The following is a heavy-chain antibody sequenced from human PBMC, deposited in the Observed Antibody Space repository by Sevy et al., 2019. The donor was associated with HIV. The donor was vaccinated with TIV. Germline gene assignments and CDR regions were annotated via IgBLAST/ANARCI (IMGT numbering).Heavy chain of an antibody. Sequence: GGSLRLSCAASGFTFSNSWMHWVRQVPGKGLVWVSYINSDGSTTTYADSVKGRFIISRDNAKNTVYLQMNSLRAEDTAVYYCARDSSYALDVWGQGTTVTVSS. J-gene: IGHJ6*02. CDR2: INSDGSTT. CDR3: ARDSSYALDV. V-gene: IGHV3-74*03. CDR1: GFTFSNSW.